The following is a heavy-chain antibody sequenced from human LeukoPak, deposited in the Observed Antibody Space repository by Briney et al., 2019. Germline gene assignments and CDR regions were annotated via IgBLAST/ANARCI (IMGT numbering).Heavy chain of an antibody. CDR3: ARRAGAYSHPYDY. CDR2: IRYDGSNK. J-gene: IGHJ4*02. V-gene: IGHV3-30*02. CDR1: GFTFRNYD. Sequence: GGSLRLSCAASGFTFRNYDMHWVRQAPGKGLEWVAFIRYDGSNKYYADSVKGRFTISRDNSKNTLYLQMNSLRAEDTAVYYCARRAGAYSHPYDYWGQGTLVTVSS. D-gene: IGHD4/OR15-4a*01.